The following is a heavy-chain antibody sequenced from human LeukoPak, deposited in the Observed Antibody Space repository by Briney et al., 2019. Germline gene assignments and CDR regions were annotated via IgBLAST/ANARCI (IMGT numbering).Heavy chain of an antibody. CDR3: ARDGTVVVIAATPVYDYYGMDV. CDR1: GYTFTSYD. J-gene: IGHJ6*02. CDR2: MNPNSGNT. D-gene: IGHD2-15*01. V-gene: IGHV1-8*01. Sequence: ASVKVSCKASGYTFTSYDINWVRQAPGQGLEWMGWMNPNSGNTGYAQNLQGRVTMTTDTSTSTAYMELRSLRSDDTAIYYCARDGTVVVIAATPVYDYYGMDVWGQGTTVTVSS.